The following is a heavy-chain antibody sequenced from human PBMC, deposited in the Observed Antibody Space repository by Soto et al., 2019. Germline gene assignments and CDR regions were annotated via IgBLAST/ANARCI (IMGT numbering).Heavy chain of an antibody. Sequence: ASVKVSCKVSGYTLTELSMHWVRQAPGKGLEWMGGFDPEDCETIYAQKFQGRVTMTEDTSTDTAYMELSSLRSEDTAVYYCATRRYGDYGFDYWGQGTLVTVSS. V-gene: IGHV1-24*01. D-gene: IGHD4-17*01. J-gene: IGHJ4*02. CDR3: ATRRYGDYGFDY. CDR1: GYTLTELS. CDR2: FDPEDCET.